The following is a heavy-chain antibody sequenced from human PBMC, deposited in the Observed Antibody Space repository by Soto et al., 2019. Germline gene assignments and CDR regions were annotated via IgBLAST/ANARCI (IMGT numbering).Heavy chain of an antibody. CDR3: ARAQVSGDYDILTGHNWFDP. D-gene: IGHD3-9*01. V-gene: IGHV3-21*01. CDR2: ISSSSSYI. J-gene: IGHJ5*02. Sequence: PGGSLRLSCAASGFTFSSYSMNWVRQAPGKGLEWVSSISSSSSYIYYADSVKGRFTISRDNAKNSLYLQMNSLRAEDTAVYYCARAQVSGDYDILTGHNWFDPWGQGTLVTVSS. CDR1: GFTFSSYS.